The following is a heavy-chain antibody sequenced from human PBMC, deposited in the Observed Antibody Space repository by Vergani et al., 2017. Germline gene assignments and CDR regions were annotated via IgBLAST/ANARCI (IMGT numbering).Heavy chain of an antibody. V-gene: IGHV1-18*01. CDR1: GYTFTSYG. J-gene: IGHJ5*02. CDR3: ARDHGLYDRQLPRPGWFDP. Sequence: QVQLVQSGAEVKKPGASVKVSCKASGYTFTSYGISWVRQAPGQGLEWMGWISAYNGNTNYAQKLQGRVTMTTDTSTSTAYMELRSLRSDDTAVYYCARDHGLYDRQLPRPGWFDPWGQGTLVTVSS. CDR2: ISAYNGNT. D-gene: IGHD5/OR15-5a*01.